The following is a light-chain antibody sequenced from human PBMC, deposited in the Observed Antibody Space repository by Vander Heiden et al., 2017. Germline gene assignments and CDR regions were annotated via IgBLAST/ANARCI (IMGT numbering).Light chain of an antibody. CDR2: LGS. V-gene: IGKV2-28*01. Sequence: DIVLIQSRLSLAVTPGVPASISCRCSQSLLHSNGYNYLDWYLQKPGQSPQLLIYLGSNRASGVPDRFSGSGSGTDFTLKISRVEAEDVGVYYCMQALQTPRTFGPGTKVDIK. J-gene: IGKJ3*01. CDR1: QSLLHSNGYNY. CDR3: MQALQTPRT.